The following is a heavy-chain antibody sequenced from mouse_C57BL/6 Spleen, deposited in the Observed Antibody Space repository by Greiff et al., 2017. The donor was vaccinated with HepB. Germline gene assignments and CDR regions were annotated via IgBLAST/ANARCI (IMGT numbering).Heavy chain of an antibody. CDR3: TTGGNPFAS. Sequence: VQLKQSGAELVRPGASVKLSCTASGFNIKDDYMHWVKQRPEQGLEWIGWIDPENGDTEYASKFQGKATITADTSSNTAYLQLSSLTSEDTAVYYCTTGGNPFASGGQGTLVTVSA. V-gene: IGHV14-4*01. CDR2: IDPENGDT. D-gene: IGHD2-1*01. CDR1: GFNIKDDY. J-gene: IGHJ3*01.